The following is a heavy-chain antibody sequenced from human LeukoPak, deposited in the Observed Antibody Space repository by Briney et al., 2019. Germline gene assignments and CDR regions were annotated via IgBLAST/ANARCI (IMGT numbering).Heavy chain of an antibody. D-gene: IGHD6-13*01. CDR2: IYYSGST. Sequence: KSSETLSLTCTVSGGSINSYHWSWIRQPPGKGLEWIGYIYYSGSTSYNPSLKSRVTISVDTSKNQFSLKLSSVIAADTAVYYCARRQSSWYFDYWGQGTLVTVSS. V-gene: IGHV4-59*08. J-gene: IGHJ4*02. CDR1: GGSINSYH. CDR3: ARRQSSWYFDY.